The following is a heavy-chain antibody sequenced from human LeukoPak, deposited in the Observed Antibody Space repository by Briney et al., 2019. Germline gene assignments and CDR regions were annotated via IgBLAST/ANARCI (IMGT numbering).Heavy chain of an antibody. Sequence: GASVKVSCKASVYSFTNYDIHWVRQATGQGLDWMGWMNPYSGNRGYAQKFQGRVTMTRDTSISTAYMELSGLTSEDTAMYYCVRVRDTVVLIGVYWRQGTLVTVSS. J-gene: IGHJ4*02. V-gene: IGHV1-8*01. D-gene: IGHD3-16*01. CDR2: MNPYSGNR. CDR3: VRVRDTVVLIGVY. CDR1: VYSFTNYD.